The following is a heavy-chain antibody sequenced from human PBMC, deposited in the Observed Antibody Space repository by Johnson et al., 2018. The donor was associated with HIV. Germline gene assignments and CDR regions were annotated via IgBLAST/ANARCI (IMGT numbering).Heavy chain of an antibody. D-gene: IGHD6-6*01. CDR1: AFTFSSND. V-gene: IGHV3-48*01. CDR3: ARDRKWVAARSGDAFDI. J-gene: IGHJ3*02. CDR2: ISSSGSSI. Sequence: VHLVESGGGLVQPGGSLRLSCGASAFTFSSNDMNWIRQAPGKGLEWVSYISSSGSSIYYADSVKGRFTISRDNSKNTLYLQMNSLRAEDTAVYYCARDRKWVAARSGDAFDIWGQGTMVTVSS.